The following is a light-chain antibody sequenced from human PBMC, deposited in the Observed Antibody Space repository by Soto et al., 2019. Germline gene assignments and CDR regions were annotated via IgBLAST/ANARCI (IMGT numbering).Light chain of an antibody. V-gene: IGLV7-43*01. CDR1: TGAVTSGHY. CDR2: GTS. Sequence: QAVVTQEPSLTVSPGGTVTLTCASSTGAVTSGHYPNWFQQKPGQAPRALIYGTSNKHPWTPARFSGSLLGGKAALTLSGVQPEDEADYYCSSHAGSSAFYVFGTGTKVTVL. J-gene: IGLJ1*01. CDR3: SSHAGSSAFYV.